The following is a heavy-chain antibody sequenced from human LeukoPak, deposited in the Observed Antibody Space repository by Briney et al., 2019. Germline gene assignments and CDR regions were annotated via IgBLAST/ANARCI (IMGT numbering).Heavy chain of an antibody. CDR1: GGTFSSYT. Sequence: SVKVSCKASGGTFSSYTISWVRQAPGQGLEWMGRIIPILGIANYAQKFQGKVTITADKSTSTAYMELSSLRSEDTAVYYCARYGAPDYYYMDVWGKGTTVTVSS. CDR2: IIPILGIA. V-gene: IGHV1-69*02. CDR3: ARYGAPDYYYMDV. D-gene: IGHD2-2*01. J-gene: IGHJ6*03.